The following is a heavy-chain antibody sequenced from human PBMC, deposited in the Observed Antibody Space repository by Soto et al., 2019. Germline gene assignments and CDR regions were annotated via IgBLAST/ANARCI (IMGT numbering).Heavy chain of an antibody. D-gene: IGHD3-10*01. J-gene: IGHJ6*02. CDR1: GGSISSGGYY. Sequence: SETLSLTCTVSGGSISSGGYYWSWIRQHPGKGLEWTGYIYYSGSTYYNPSLKSRVTISVDTSKNQFSLKLSSVTAADTAVYYCARVTFINGMDVWGQGTTVTVSS. CDR3: ARVTFINGMDV. V-gene: IGHV4-31*03. CDR2: IYYSGST.